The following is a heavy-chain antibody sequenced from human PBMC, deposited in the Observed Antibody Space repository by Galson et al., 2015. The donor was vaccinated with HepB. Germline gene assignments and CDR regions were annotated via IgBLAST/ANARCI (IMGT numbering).Heavy chain of an antibody. Sequence: SLRLSCAASGFTFSSYGMHWVRQAPGKGLEWVGVISYDGSNEYYVDSVKGRFTISRDNSKNTVYLHLNSLRPEDTAVYYCAKDSSIATTAESGFDYWGQGTLVTVSS. CDR3: AKDSSIATTAESGFDY. D-gene: IGHD6-13*01. J-gene: IGHJ4*02. CDR2: ISYDGSNE. V-gene: IGHV3-30*18. CDR1: GFTFSSYG.